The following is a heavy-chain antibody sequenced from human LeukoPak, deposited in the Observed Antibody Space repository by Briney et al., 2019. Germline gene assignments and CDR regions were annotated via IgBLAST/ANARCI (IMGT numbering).Heavy chain of an antibody. Sequence: GGSLRLSCATSGFTFSRFSFRWVRQAPGKGLEWVASIYVTGNYINYADSVKGRVTISRDNAKNSVYLQMNSLRAEDTAVYYCAREFNTIGNFDLWGQGTLVTVSS. J-gene: IGHJ4*02. CDR1: GFTFSRFS. CDR2: IYVTGNYI. CDR3: AREFNTIGNFDL. V-gene: IGHV3-21*01. D-gene: IGHD1-14*01.